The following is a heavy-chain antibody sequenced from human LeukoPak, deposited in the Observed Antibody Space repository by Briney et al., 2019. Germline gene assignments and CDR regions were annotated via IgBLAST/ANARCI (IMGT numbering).Heavy chain of an antibody. CDR1: GGSISSYY. V-gene: IGHV4-4*07. CDR2: IYTSGST. Sequence: SETLPLTCTVSGGSISSYYWSWIRQPAGKGLEWIGRIYTSGSTNHNPSLKSRVTMSVDTSKNQFSLKLSSVTAADTAVYYCARDGGYSGYDYLAVGYYFDYWGQGTLVTVSS. CDR3: ARDGGYSGYDYLAVGYYFDY. J-gene: IGHJ4*02. D-gene: IGHD5-12*01.